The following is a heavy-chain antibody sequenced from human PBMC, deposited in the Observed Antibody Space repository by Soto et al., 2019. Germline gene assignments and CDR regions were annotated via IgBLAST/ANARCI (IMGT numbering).Heavy chain of an antibody. V-gene: IGHV4-4*07. Sequence: SEILSLTCSVSGGSMSKFYWSWIRKTAGKGLEWMGRVYATGTSDYNPSLRSRIAMSVDISKKTFSLRLRSVTAADTGVYYCVRDGSKTLRDSFDPWGQGILVTVSS. D-gene: IGHD4-17*01. CDR3: VRDGSKTLRDSFDP. CDR1: GGSMSKFY. CDR2: VYATGTS. J-gene: IGHJ5*02.